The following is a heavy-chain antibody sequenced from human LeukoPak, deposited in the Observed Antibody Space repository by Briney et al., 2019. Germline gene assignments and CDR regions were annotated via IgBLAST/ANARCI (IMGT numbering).Heavy chain of an antibody. J-gene: IGHJ4*02. Sequence: GGTLRLSCAASGFTFSSYAMHWVRQAPGKGQGYVSAISSNGGSTYYANSVKGRFTISRDNSKNTLYLQMGSLRAEDMAVYYCARGLLAYCGGDCPASSGSFDYWGQGTLVTVSS. V-gene: IGHV3-64*01. CDR2: ISSNGGST. D-gene: IGHD2-21*02. CDR3: ARGLLAYCGGDCPASSGSFDY. CDR1: GFTFSSYA.